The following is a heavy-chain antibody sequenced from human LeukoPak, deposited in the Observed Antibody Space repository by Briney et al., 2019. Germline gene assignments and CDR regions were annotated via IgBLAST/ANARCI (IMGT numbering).Heavy chain of an antibody. Sequence: SETLSVTCTVSGGSISSSSYYWGWIRQPPGEGLEWIGSIYYSGSTYYNPSLKSRVTISVDTSKNQFSLKLSSVTAADTAVYYCARVLQPSSSFASYYYGMDVWGQGTTVTVSS. D-gene: IGHD6-13*01. V-gene: IGHV4-39*07. CDR2: IYYSGST. CDR3: ARVLQPSSSFASYYYGMDV. J-gene: IGHJ6*02. CDR1: GGSISSSSYY.